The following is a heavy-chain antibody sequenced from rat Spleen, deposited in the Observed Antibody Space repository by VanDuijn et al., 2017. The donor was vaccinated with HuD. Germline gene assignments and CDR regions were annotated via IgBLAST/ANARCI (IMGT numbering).Heavy chain of an antibody. J-gene: IGHJ1*01. CDR1: GFTFNNYG. CDR3: VRQGYLRDWYFDF. D-gene: IGHD2-5*01. Sequence: EVQLVESGGGLVQPGRSLKLSCAASGFTFNNYGMAWVRQAPKKGLEWVATISYDGSSTYYRDSVKGRFTISRDNGKNTLYLEMDSLGSEDMATYYCVRQGYLRDWYFDFWGPGTMVTVSS. CDR2: ISYDGSST. V-gene: IGHV5-7*01.